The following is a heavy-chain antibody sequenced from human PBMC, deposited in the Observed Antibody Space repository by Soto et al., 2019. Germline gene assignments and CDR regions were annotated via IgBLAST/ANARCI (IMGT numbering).Heavy chain of an antibody. J-gene: IGHJ6*03. Sequence: SETLSLTCTVSGGSISSYYWSWIRQPPGKGLEWIGYIYYSGSTNYNPSLKSRVTISVDTSKNQFSLKLSSVTAADTAVYYCARHALPTMVRGVIIMGTGYYYMDVWGKGTTVTVSS. V-gene: IGHV4-59*08. CDR2: IYYSGST. CDR3: ARHALPTMVRGVIIMGTGYYYMDV. D-gene: IGHD3-10*01. CDR1: GGSISSYY.